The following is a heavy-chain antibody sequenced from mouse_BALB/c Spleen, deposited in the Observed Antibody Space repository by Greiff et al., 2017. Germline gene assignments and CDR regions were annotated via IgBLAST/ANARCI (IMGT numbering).Heavy chain of an antibody. CDR2: INPSSGYT. D-gene: IGHD2-1*01. CDR3: ASGNGPAWFAY. Sequence: LVESGAELARPGASVKMSCKASGYTFTSYTMHWVKQRPGQGLEWIGYINPSSGYTNYNQKFKDKATLTADKSSSTAYMQLSSLTSEDSAVYYCASGNGPAWFAYWGQGTLVTVSA. V-gene: IGHV1-4*01. J-gene: IGHJ3*01. CDR1: GYTFTSYT.